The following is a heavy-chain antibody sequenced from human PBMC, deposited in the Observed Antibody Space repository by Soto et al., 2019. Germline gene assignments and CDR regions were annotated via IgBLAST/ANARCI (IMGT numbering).Heavy chain of an antibody. CDR2: ISYDGSNK. D-gene: IGHD3-10*01. Sequence: GSLRLCCAASVFTFSSYAMHWVRQGPGKGLEWVAVISYDGSNKYYADSVKGRFTISRDNSKNTLYLQMNSLRAEDTAVYSCAKNLDYGFRFQVIFDYWGQGTLVTVSS. CDR1: VFTFSSYA. J-gene: IGHJ4*02. CDR3: AKNLDYGFRFQVIFDY. V-gene: IGHV3-30*18.